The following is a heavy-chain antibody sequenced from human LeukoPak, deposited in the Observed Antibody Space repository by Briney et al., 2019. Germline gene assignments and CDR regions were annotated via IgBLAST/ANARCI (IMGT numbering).Heavy chain of an antibody. J-gene: IGHJ4*02. D-gene: IGHD2-8*01. V-gene: IGHV5-51*01. CDR3: ARHQDIVLMANIFDY. CDR1: EYSFSNYW. CDR2: ISPGDSDT. Sequence: GESLKISCKGSEYSFSNYWIGWVRQMPGKGLEWMGIISPGDSDTRYSPSFQGQVTMSADKSISTAFLHWSSLQASDTAMYYCARHQDIVLMANIFDYWGQGTLVTVSS.